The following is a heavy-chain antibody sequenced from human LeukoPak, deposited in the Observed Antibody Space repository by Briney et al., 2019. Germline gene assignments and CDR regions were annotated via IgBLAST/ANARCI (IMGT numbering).Heavy chain of an antibody. J-gene: IGHJ6*02. Sequence: ASVKVSCKASGYTFTSYDIHWVRQATGQGLEWMGWMNPNSGNTGYAQKFQGRVTMTRNTSISTAYMELSSLRSEDTAVYYCARGWRFLEWLSGYYGMDVWGQGTTVTVSS. CDR1: GYTFTSYD. CDR3: ARGWRFLEWLSGYYGMDV. V-gene: IGHV1-8*01. CDR2: MNPNSGNT. D-gene: IGHD3-3*01.